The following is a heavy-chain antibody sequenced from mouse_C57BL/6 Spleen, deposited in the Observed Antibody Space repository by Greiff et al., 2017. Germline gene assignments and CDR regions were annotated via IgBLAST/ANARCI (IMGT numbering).Heavy chain of an antibody. CDR2: IWSDGST. CDR1: GFSLTSYG. D-gene: IGHD2-4*01. V-gene: IGHV2-6-1*01. Sequence: VQRVESGPGLVAPSQSLSITCTVSGFSLTSYGVHWVRQPPGKGLEWLVVIWSDGSTTYNSALKSRLSISKDNFKSQVYLKMNSLQTDDKAMYYCARHEDYDHGGGLAYWGQGNLVTVAA. J-gene: IGHJ3*01. CDR3: ARHEDYDHGGGLAY.